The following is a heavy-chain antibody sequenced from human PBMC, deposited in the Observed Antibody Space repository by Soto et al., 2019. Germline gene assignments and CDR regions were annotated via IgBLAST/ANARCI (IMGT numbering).Heavy chain of an antibody. V-gene: IGHV1-24*01. D-gene: IGHD3-10*01. J-gene: IGHJ4*02. CDR2: FDPEKGKR. CDR1: VYTFTDLS. Sequence: QVPLVQSGAEVKKPGASVKVSCKVSVYTFTDLSMHWVRQAPGEGLEWMGGFDPEKGKRIYAQNFQGRVTMTEDTSTGTAYMELSSLRSDDTAVYYCAASILRVWVLPHFDYWGQGTLASVSS. CDR3: AASILRVWVLPHFDY.